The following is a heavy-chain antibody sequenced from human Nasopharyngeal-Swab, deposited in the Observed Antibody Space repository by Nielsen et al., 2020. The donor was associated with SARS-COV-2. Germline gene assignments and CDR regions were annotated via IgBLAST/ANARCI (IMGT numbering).Heavy chain of an antibody. CDR3: AKNTFMVETYSYYMDV. CDR2: TWFDGSTE. D-gene: IGHD5-24*01. V-gene: IGHV3-33*03. J-gene: IGHJ6*03. Sequence: GESLKISCAVSGFTFSSCVMHWVRQAPGKGLEWVALTWFDGSTEDYGDSVKGRFTISRDRSKNTLFLQMNSLRVEDTAVYYCAKNTFMVETYSYYMDVWGKGATVTVSS. CDR1: GFTFSSCV.